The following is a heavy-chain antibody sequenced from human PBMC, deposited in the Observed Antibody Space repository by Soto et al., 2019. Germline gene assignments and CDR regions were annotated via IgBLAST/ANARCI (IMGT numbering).Heavy chain of an antibody. J-gene: IGHJ6*02. CDR1: GGSFSGYY. CDR2: INHSGST. CDR3: ARFGPPTAMVRPYYYYGMDV. Sequence: PSETLSLTCAVYGGSFSGYYWSWIRQPPGKGLEWIGEINHSGSTNYNPSLKSRVTISVDTSKNQFSLKLSSVTAADTAVYYCARFGPPTAMVRPYYYYGMDVWGQGTTVTVSS. V-gene: IGHV4-34*01. D-gene: IGHD5-18*01.